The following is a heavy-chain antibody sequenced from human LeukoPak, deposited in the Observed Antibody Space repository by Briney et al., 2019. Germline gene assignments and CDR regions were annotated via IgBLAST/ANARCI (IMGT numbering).Heavy chain of an antibody. J-gene: IGHJ4*02. V-gene: IGHV3-30*04. Sequence: GGSLRLSCAASGFTFSSYAMHWVRQAPGKGLEWVAIISYDGSNKYYADSVKGRFTISRDNSKNTLYLQMNSLRAEDTAVYYCARDTDSWYFDYWGQGTLVTVSS. CDR3: ARDTDSWYFDY. CDR2: ISYDGSNK. D-gene: IGHD6-13*01. CDR1: GFTFSSYA.